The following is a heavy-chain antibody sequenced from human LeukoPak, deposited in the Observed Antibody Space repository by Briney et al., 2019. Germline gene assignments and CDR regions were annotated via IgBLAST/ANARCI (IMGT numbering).Heavy chain of an antibody. CDR2: INHSGST. V-gene: IGHV4-34*01. CDR3: ARHAGSGLDP. CDR1: GGSFSGYY. D-gene: IGHD6-25*01. Sequence: SETLSLTCAVYGGSFSGYYWSWIRQPPGKGLEWIGEINHSGSTNYNPSLKSRVTISVDTSKNQFSLKLSSVTAADTAVYYCARHAGSGLDPWGQGTLVTVSS. J-gene: IGHJ5*02.